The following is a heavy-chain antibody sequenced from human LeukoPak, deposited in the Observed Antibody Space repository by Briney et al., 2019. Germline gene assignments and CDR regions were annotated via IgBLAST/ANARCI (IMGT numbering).Heavy chain of an antibody. V-gene: IGHV1-18*01. CDR3: ARAPTYDFWSGYWHYYGMDV. CDR1: GYTFTSYG. D-gene: IGHD3-3*01. Sequence: ASVKVSCKASGYTFTSYGISWVRQAPGQGLECMGWISAYNGNTNYAQKLQGRVTMTTDTSTSTAYMELRSLRSDDTAVYYCARAPTYDFWSGYWHYYGMDVWGQGTTVTVSS. CDR2: ISAYNGNT. J-gene: IGHJ6*02.